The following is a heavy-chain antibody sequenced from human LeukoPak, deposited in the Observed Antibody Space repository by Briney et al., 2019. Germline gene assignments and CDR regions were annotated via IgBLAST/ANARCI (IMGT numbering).Heavy chain of an antibody. CDR2: INHSGST. Sequence: SETLSLTCAVYGGSFSGYYWNWIRQPPGKGLEWIGEINHSGSTNYNPSLKSRVTMSVDTSKNQFSLKLSSVTAADTAVYYCARDRDYRVPDFDYWGQGTLVTVSS. D-gene: IGHD4-11*01. CDR3: ARDRDYRVPDFDY. CDR1: GGSFSGYY. V-gene: IGHV4-34*01. J-gene: IGHJ4*02.